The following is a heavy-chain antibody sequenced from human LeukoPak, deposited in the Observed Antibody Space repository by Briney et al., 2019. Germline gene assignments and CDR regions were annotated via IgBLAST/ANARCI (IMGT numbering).Heavy chain of an antibody. V-gene: IGHV3-15*01. CDR3: TTHAGTYDYVWGSYRYVGY. J-gene: IGHJ4*02. CDR2: IKSKTDGGTT. Sequence: GSLRLSCAASGFTFSSYDMDWVRQAPGKGLEWVGRIKSKTDGGTTDYAAPVKGRFTISRDDSKNTLYLQMNSLKTEDTAVYYCTTHAGTYDYVWGSYRYVGYWGQGTLVTVSS. CDR1: GFTFSSYD. D-gene: IGHD3-16*02.